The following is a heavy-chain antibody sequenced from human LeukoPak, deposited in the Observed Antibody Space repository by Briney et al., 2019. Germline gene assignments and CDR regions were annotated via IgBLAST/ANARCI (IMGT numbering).Heavy chain of an antibody. CDR1: GFTFSSYS. Sequence: PGGSLRLSCAASGFTFSSYSMNWVRQAPGKGLEWVSSISSSSSYIYYADSVKGRFTISRDNAKNSLYLQMNSLRAEDTAVYYCARVGIAAAQGFDYWGQGTLVTVSS. D-gene: IGHD6-13*01. V-gene: IGHV3-21*01. CDR3: ARVGIAAAQGFDY. J-gene: IGHJ4*02. CDR2: ISSSSSYI.